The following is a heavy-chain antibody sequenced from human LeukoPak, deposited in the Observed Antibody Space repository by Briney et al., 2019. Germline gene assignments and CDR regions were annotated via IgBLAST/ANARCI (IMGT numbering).Heavy chain of an antibody. V-gene: IGHV4-38-2*01. CDR3: ARKKRFLDPFDL. CDR2: IYHSGRT. D-gene: IGHD3-3*01. Sequence: PSETLSLTCAVSDYSISSAYYCGWIRQPPGKGLAWIGSIYHSGRTYYNPSLQSRVTISADTSKNQFSLKLTSVTAGDTAIYYCARKKRFLDPFDLWGQGTLVTVSS. CDR1: DYSISSAYY. J-gene: IGHJ5*02.